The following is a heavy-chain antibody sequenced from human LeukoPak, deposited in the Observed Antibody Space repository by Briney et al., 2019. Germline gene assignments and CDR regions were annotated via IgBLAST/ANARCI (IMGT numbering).Heavy chain of an antibody. D-gene: IGHD3-16*01. CDR3: ARRVWGGNYDLDY. CDR2: INPNSGGT. V-gene: IGHV1-2*02. CDR1: GYTFTGYY. J-gene: IGHJ4*02. Sequence: ASVKVSCKASGYTFTGYYMHWVRQAPGQGLEWMGWINPNSGGTNYAQKFQGRATMTRDTSISTAYMELSRLRSDDTAVYYCARRVWGGNYDLDYWGQGTLVTVSS.